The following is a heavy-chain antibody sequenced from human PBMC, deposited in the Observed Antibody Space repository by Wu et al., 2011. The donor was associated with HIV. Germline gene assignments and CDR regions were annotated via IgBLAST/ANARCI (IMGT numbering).Heavy chain of an antibody. V-gene: IGHV1-69*01. CDR3: ARGGDCSSTSCYIFGDY. Sequence: VKVSCKASGGTFSSYAISWVRQAPGQGLEWMGGIIPIFGTANYAQKFQGRVTITADESTSTAYMELSSLRSEDTAVYYCARGGDCSSTSCYIFGDYWGQGTLVTVSS. CDR1: GGTFSSYA. J-gene: IGHJ4*02. D-gene: IGHD2-2*02. CDR2: IIPIFGTA.